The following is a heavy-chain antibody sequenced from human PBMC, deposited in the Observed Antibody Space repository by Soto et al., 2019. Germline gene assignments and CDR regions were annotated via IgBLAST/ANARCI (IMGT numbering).Heavy chain of an antibody. CDR2: ISYDGSNK. Sequence: QVQLVESGGGVVQPGRSLRLSCAASGFTFSNYAMHWVRQAPGKGLEWVAVISYDGSNKYYADSVKGRFTISRDNSKNTLYLQMNSLRAEDTAVYYCARVGDFWSGYYRGWFDPWGQGTLVTVSS. D-gene: IGHD3-3*01. J-gene: IGHJ5*02. CDR1: GFTFSNYA. CDR3: ARVGDFWSGYYRGWFDP. V-gene: IGHV3-30-3*01.